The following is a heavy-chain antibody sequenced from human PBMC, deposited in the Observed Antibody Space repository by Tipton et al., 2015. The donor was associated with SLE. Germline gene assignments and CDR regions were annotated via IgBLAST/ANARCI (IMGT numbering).Heavy chain of an antibody. V-gene: IGHV4-31*03. Sequence: TLSLTCTVSGGSISSGDYYWSWIRQHPGKGLEWIGYIYYSGSTYYNASLKSRVTISVDTSKNQFSLKLSSVTAADTAVYYCARRVYFGAGSYDSWGQGTLVTVSS. D-gene: IGHD3-10*01. CDR1: GGSISSGDYY. CDR3: ARRVYFGAGSYDS. J-gene: IGHJ4*02. CDR2: IYYSGST.